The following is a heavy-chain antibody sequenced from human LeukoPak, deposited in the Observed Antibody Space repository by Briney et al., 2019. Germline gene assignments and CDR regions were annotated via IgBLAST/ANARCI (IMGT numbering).Heavy chain of an antibody. CDR3: ARDYADYVGYFFFDY. V-gene: IGHV3-23*01. CDR2: ISGGGETT. D-gene: IGHD4-17*01. CDR1: GFTFNNYA. J-gene: IGHJ4*02. Sequence: GSLRLSCAASGFTFNNYAMNWVRQAPGKGLEWVSSISGGGETTYYADSAKGRFTISRDNSQNTLYLQMNSLRAEDTAVYYCARDYADYVGYFFFDYWGQGTLVTVSS.